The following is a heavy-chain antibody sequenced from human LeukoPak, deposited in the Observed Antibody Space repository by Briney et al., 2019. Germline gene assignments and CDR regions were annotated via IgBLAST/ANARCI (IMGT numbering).Heavy chain of an antibody. CDR1: GFTFSSYT. CDR3: AKVSGGSGSYYNVGLYYYYYGMDV. CDR2: ISGSGGST. D-gene: IGHD3-10*01. Sequence: GGSLRLSCAASGFTFSSYTMSWVRQAPGKGLEWVSAISGSGGSTYYADSVKGRFTISRDNSKNTLYLQMNSLRAEDTAVYYCAKVSGGSGSYYNVGLYYYYYGMDVWGQGTTVTVSS. J-gene: IGHJ6*02. V-gene: IGHV3-23*01.